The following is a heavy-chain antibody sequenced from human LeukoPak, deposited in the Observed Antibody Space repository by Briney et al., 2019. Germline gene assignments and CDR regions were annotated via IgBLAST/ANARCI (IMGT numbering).Heavy chain of an antibody. CDR2: IYFSGST. CDR3: ARVQAYYYDSSGYSYYFDY. CDR1: GGSISSSSYY. V-gene: IGHV4-39*01. Sequence: SETLSLTCTVSGGSISSSSYYWGWIRQPPGKGLEWIGSIYFSGSTSYNPSLKSRLTISVDTSKNQFSLRLRSVTAADTAVYYCARVQAYYYDSSGYSYYFDYWGQGTLVIVSS. D-gene: IGHD3-22*01. J-gene: IGHJ4*02.